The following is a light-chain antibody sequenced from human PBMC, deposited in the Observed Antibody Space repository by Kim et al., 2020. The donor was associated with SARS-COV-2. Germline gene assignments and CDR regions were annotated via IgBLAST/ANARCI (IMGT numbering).Light chain of an antibody. CDR3: QHIYDFPLT. J-gene: IGKJ4*01. CDR1: QGINSF. Sequence: IQLTQSPSSLSASVGDRVTITCRASQGINSFLVWYQQKPGRAPNLLIYGASTLQSGVPSRFSGSGFGTDFTLTISSLQPGDFATYYCQHIYDFPLTFGGGTKVEI. V-gene: IGKV1-9*01. CDR2: GAS.